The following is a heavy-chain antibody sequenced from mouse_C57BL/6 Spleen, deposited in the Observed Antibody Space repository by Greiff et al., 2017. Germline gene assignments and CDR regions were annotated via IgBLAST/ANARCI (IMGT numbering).Heavy chain of an antibody. J-gene: IGHJ2*01. D-gene: IGHD1-1*01. V-gene: IGHV1-69*01. CDR2: IDPSDSYT. CDR3: ARVDYYGSSWDYFDY. Sequence: VQLQQPGAELVMPGASVKLSCKASGYTFTSYWMHWVKQRPGQGLEWIGEIDPSDSYTNYNQKFKGKSTLTVDKSSSTAYMQLSSLTSEDSAVYYGARVDYYGSSWDYFDYWGQGTTLTVSS. CDR1: GYTFTSYW.